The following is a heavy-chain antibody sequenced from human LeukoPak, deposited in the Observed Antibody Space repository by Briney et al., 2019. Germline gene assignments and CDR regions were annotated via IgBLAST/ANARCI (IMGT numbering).Heavy chain of an antibody. CDR3: ARGSTSCYGCFGWFDP. CDR2: IYYSGST. CDR1: GGSISSGGYY. J-gene: IGHJ5*02. D-gene: IGHD2-2*01. V-gene: IGHV4-31*03. Sequence: SQTLSLTCTVSGGSISSGGYYWSWIRQHPGKGLEWIGYIYYSGSTYYNPSLKSRVTISVDTSKNQFSLKLSSVTAADTAAYYCARGSTSCYGCFGWFDPWGQGTLVTVSS.